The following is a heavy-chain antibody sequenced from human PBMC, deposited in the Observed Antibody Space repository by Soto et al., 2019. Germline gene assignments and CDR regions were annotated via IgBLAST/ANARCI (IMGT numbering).Heavy chain of an antibody. CDR1: GGSISSNSYF. CDR2: MDYSGST. Sequence: QLQLQASGPGLVKPSETLSLTCSVSGGSISSNSYFWGWILHPPGKGLEWIGSMDYSGSTYYNPSLKRRATIPVDTSRTQVALKLSSATAADTAVYYCAIHWKTTIRSLNWFDPWGQGTLVTVSS. V-gene: IGHV4-39*01. CDR3: AIHWKTTIRSLNWFDP. D-gene: IGHD1-1*01. J-gene: IGHJ5*02.